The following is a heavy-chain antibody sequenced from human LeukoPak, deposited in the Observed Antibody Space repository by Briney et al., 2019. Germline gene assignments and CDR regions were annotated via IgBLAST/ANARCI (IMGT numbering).Heavy chain of an antibody. Sequence: GGSLRLSCAASGFTFSSYAMSWVRQAPGKGLEWVSTLSGSGGNTYYADSVKGRVTISRDNSKNTLYLQMNSLRAGDTAVYHCAKGSYYYDSADYFDYWGQGTLVTVSS. CDR3: AKGSYYYDSADYFDY. V-gene: IGHV3-23*01. CDR2: LSGSGGNT. J-gene: IGHJ4*02. D-gene: IGHD3-22*01. CDR1: GFTFSSYA.